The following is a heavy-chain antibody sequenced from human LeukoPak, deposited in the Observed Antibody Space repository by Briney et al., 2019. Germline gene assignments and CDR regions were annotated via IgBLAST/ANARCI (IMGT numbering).Heavy chain of an antibody. J-gene: IGHJ5*02. D-gene: IGHD3-16*01. Sequence: GGTLRLSCAGSGFTFSTYGMNWVRQAPGKGLEWVSGIGPSGDRTHYADSVKGRVTISRDNSKRTMYLQMNSLRVEDTAVYYCARDLAWGWFDPWGQGTLVTVSS. CDR3: ARDLAWGWFDP. CDR2: IGPSGDRT. CDR1: GFTFSTYG. V-gene: IGHV3-23*01.